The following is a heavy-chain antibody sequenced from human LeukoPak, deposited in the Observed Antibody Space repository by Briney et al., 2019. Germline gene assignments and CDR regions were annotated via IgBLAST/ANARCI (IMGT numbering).Heavy chain of an antibody. Sequence: SETLSLTCTVSGGSISSSSYYWGWIRQPPGKELEWIGSIYYSGSTYYNPSLKSRVTISVDTSKNQFSLKLSSVTAADTAVYYCARLGASAFDYWGQGTLVTVSS. CDR2: IYYSGST. D-gene: IGHD6-6*01. CDR3: ARLGASAFDY. J-gene: IGHJ4*02. CDR1: GGSISSSSYY. V-gene: IGHV4-39*01.